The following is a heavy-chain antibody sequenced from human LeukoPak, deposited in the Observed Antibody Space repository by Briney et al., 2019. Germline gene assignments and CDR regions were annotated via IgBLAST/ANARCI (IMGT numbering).Heavy chain of an antibody. CDR3: ARHDRSGYDSRGLFDY. J-gene: IGHJ4*02. D-gene: IGHD5-12*01. V-gene: IGHV4-38-2*02. CDR2: IYHSGRT. CDR1: GYSISSGYY. Sequence: PSETLSLTCTVSGYSISSGYYWGWIRQPPGKGLEWIGSIYHSGRTFYNPSLKSRVTISVDTSKNQFSLKLTSLTAADTAVYYCARHDRSGYDSRGLFDYWGQGTLVTVSS.